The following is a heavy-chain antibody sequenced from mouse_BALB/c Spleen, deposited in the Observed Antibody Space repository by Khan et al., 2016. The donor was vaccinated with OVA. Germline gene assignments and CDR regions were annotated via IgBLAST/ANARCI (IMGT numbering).Heavy chain of an antibody. D-gene: IGHD1-1*01. CDR1: VFTFSDYF. V-gene: IGHV5-12*02. CDR3: ARGTTVGAVDY. J-gene: IGHJ2*01. CDR2: ISNGGGST. Sequence: EVELVESGGGLVQPGGSLKLSCATSVFTFSDYFMYWVRQTPEKRLAWVAYISNGGGSTYYPDTVKGRFNITRDNAKNTLYLQMSRLKSEDTAMXFCARGTTVGAVDYWGQGTTLTVSS.